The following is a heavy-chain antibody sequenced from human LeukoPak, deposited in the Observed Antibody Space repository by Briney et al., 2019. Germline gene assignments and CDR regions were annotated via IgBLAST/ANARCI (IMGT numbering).Heavy chain of an antibody. V-gene: IGHV1-69*05. CDR2: IIPIFGTA. Sequence: GSSVKVSCKASGGTFSSYAISWVRQAPGQGLEWMGRIIPIFGTANYAQKFQGRVTITTDESTSTAYMELSSLRSEDTAVYYCAKTPNSGWYEGDFDYWGQGTLVTVPS. D-gene: IGHD6-19*01. CDR3: AKTPNSGWYEGDFDY. CDR1: GGTFSSYA. J-gene: IGHJ4*02.